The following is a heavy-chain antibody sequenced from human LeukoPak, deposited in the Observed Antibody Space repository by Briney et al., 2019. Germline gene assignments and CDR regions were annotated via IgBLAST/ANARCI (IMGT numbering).Heavy chain of an antibody. CDR1: GFTFSSYW. J-gene: IGHJ3*02. V-gene: IGHV3-7*01. CDR2: IKQDGSEK. CDR3: ARGSSGYGDAFDI. D-gene: IGHD5-12*01. Sequence: GGSLRLSCAASGFTFSSYWTSWVRQAPGKGLEWVANIKQDGSEKYYVDSVKGRFTISRDNAKNSLYLQMNSLRAEDTAVYYCARGSSGYGDAFDIWGQGTMVTVSS.